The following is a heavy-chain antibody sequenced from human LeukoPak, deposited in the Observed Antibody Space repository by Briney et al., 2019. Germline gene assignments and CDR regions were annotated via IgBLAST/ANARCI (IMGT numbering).Heavy chain of an antibody. V-gene: IGHV4-59*01. CDR1: GGSISSYY. CDR2: IYYSGST. Sequence: PSETLSLTCTVSGGSISSYYWSWIRQPPGKGPEWVGYIYYSGSTNYNPSLKSRATISVDTSKNQFSLKLSSVTAADTAVYYCASEGRVEYFQHWGQGTLVTVSS. J-gene: IGHJ1*01. CDR3: ASEGRVEYFQH.